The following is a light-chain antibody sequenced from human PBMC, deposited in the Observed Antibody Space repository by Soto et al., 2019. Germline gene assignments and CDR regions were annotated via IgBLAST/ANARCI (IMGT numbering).Light chain of an antibody. CDR3: LQLNSYPHT. CDR2: AAS. Sequence: DIQLTQSPSFLSASVGDRVTITCRASQAISSYLDWYQQKPGKGPKLLIHAASTLQSGVPLRFSGSGSGTEFTLTISSLQPEDFATYYCLQLNSYPHTFGGGTKVDIK. J-gene: IGKJ4*01. CDR1: QAISSY. V-gene: IGKV1-9*01.